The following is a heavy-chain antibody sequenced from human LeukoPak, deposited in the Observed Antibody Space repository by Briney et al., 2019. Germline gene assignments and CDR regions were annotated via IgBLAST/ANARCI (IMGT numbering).Heavy chain of an antibody. J-gene: IGHJ3*02. D-gene: IGHD3-3*01. V-gene: IGHV3-64*01. CDR1: GFTFSNYA. CDR3: AKDGWTKKPYDFWSGSNIGDAFDI. CDR2: ISSNGGST. Sequence: GGSLRLSCAASGFTFSNYAMHWVRQAPGKGLEYVSAISSNGGSTYYANSVKGRFTISRDNSKNTLYLQMNSLRAEDTAVYYCAKDGWTKKPYDFWSGSNIGDAFDIWGQGTMVTVSS.